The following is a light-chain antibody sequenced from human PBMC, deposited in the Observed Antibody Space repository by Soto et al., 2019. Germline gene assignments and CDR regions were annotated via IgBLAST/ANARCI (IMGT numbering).Light chain of an antibody. Sequence: EIVMTQSPATLSVSPGQRATLSCRASQSVNSNLAWYQQKPGQPTRLLIYSASARVTGVPARFSGSGSGTEFTLTINSLQSEDFAVYYCQQSYNWPRTFGQGTKVEIK. CDR1: QSVNSN. V-gene: IGKV3-15*01. CDR3: QQSYNWPRT. J-gene: IGKJ1*01. CDR2: SAS.